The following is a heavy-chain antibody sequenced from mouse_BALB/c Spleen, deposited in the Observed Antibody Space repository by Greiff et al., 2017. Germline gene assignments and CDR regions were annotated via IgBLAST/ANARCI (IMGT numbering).Heavy chain of an antibody. CDR3: ACTTVAAEYYFDY. CDR2: IYPYNGGT. J-gene: IGHJ2*01. D-gene: IGHD1-1*01. V-gene: IGHV1S29*02. CDR1: GYTFTDYN. Sequence: VQLQQSGPELVKPGASVKISCKASGYTFTDYNMHWVKQSHGKSLEWIGYIYPYNGGTGYNQKFKSKATLTVDNSSSTAYMELRSLTSEDSAVYDCACTTVAAEYYFDYWGQGTTLTVSS.